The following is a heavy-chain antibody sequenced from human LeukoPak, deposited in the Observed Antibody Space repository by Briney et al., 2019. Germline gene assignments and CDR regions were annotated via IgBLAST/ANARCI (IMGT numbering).Heavy chain of an antibody. CDR3: ARITPAGRQLDY. CDR2: IDWDDDK. Sequence: SGPTLVNPTQPLTLTCTFSGFSLSTSGMCVSWIRQPPVKALEWLARIDWDDDKYYSTSLKTRLTISKDTSKNQVVLTMTNMDPVDTATYYCARITPAGRQLDYWGQGTLVTVSS. D-gene: IGHD6-13*01. J-gene: IGHJ4*02. CDR1: GFSLSTSGMC. V-gene: IGHV2-70*11.